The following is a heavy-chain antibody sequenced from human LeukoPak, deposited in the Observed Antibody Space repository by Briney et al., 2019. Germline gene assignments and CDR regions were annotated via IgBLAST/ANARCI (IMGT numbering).Heavy chain of an antibody. D-gene: IGHD3-22*01. CDR2: IIPIFGTA. CDR1: GGTFSSYA. J-gene: IGHJ4*02. CDR3: ARGSGYYQYYFDY. V-gene: IGHV1-69*13. Sequence: VASVTVSCKASGGTFSSYAISWVRQAPGQGLEWMGGIIPIFGTANYAQKFQGRVTITADESTSTAYMELSSLRSEDTAVYYCARGSGYYQYYFDYWGQGTLVTVSS.